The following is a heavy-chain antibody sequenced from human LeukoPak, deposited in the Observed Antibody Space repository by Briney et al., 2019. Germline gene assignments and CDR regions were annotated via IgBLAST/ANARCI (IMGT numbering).Heavy chain of an antibody. V-gene: IGHV3-7*01. D-gene: IGHD1-26*01. CDR2: IEQVGGQR. Sequence: GGSLRLSCAASGFTFSSHYMSWVRQAPGKGLEWVASIEQVGGQRYYVDSVKGRFTISRDDAENSLYLQMNSLRAEDTAVYYCAREAIVGPTDDAFDIWGQGTMVIVSS. CDR3: AREAIVGPTDDAFDI. J-gene: IGHJ3*02. CDR1: GFTFSSHY.